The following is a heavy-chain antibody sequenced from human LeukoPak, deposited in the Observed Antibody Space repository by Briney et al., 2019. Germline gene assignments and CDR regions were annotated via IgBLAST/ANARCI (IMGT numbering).Heavy chain of an antibody. CDR3: ASLEMTTIFTYGY. CDR1: GFTFSNYW. V-gene: IGHV3-7*01. D-gene: IGHD5-24*01. CDR2: IKQDGNEK. Sequence: EGSLRLSCAASGFTFSNYWMNWVRQAPGKGLEWVANIKQDGNEKYYVDSVKGRFTISRDNARNSVSLQMDSLRAEDTAVYYCASLEMTTIFTYGYWGQGTLVTVSS. J-gene: IGHJ4*02.